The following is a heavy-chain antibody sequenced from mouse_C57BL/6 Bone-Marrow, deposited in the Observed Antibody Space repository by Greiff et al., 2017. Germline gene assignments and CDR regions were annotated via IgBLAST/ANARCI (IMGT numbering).Heavy chain of an antibody. CDR1: GYTFTDYY. Sequence: QVQLKQSGAELVRPGASVKLSCKASGYTFTDYYINWVKQRPGQGLEWIARIYPGSGNTYYNEKFKGKATLTAEKSSSTAYMQLSSLTSEDSAVYFCARRGYYYGSSPYWYFDVWGTGTTVTVSS. J-gene: IGHJ1*03. CDR3: ARRGYYYGSSPYWYFDV. D-gene: IGHD1-1*01. CDR2: IYPGSGNT. V-gene: IGHV1-76*01.